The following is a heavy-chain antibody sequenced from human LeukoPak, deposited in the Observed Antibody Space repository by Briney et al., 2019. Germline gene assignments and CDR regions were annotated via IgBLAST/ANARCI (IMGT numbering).Heavy chain of an antibody. CDR2: IYYSGST. D-gene: IGHD4-17*01. J-gene: IGHJ4*02. CDR3: AREPAATVTAYFDY. CDR1: GGSISSYY. V-gene: IGHV4-59*12. Sequence: SETLSLTCTVSGGSISSYYWSWIPQPPGKGLEWIGYIYYSGSTNYNPSLKSRVTISVDTSKNQYSLKLSSVTAADTAVYYCAREPAATVTAYFDYWGQGTLVTVSS.